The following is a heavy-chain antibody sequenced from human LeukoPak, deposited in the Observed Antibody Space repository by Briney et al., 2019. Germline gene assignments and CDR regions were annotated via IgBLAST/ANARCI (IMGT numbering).Heavy chain of an antibody. CDR2: INHSGST. CDR1: GGSFSGYY. V-gene: IGHV4-34*01. Sequence: PSETLSLTCAAYGGSFSGYYWSWIRQPPGKGLEWIGEINHSGSTNYNPSLKSRVTISVDTSKNQFSLKLSSVTAADTAVYYCARPAGYPGLNYFDYWGQGTLVTVSS. D-gene: IGHD6-25*01. J-gene: IGHJ4*02. CDR3: ARPAGYPGLNYFDY.